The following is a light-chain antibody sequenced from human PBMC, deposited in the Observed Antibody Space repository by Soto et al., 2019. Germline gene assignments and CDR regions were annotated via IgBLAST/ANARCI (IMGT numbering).Light chain of an antibody. CDR3: QQRSNWPPLLT. V-gene: IGKV3-11*01. CDR1: QSVSSY. CDR2: DAS. J-gene: IGKJ4*01. Sequence: EIVLTQSPATLSLSPGERATLSCRASQSVSSYLAWYQQKPGQAPRLLSYDASNRAPGIPARFSGSGSGTHFPLTISRLEPEDFAVYYCQQRSNWPPLLTFGGGTKVEIK.